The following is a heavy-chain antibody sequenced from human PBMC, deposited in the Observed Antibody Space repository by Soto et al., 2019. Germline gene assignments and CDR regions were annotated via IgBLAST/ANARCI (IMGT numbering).Heavy chain of an antibody. D-gene: IGHD3-3*01. CDR1: GLSLTTSGVG. Sequence: QITLNESGPTQVKPRQTLTLTCTFSGLSLTTSGVGVGWIRQSPGKAPEWLALIYWDDDKRYSPSLKSRLTITKDTSKNQVVLTMADLDPADTATYYCAHRVLRTVFGLVTTTAIYFDFWGQGTPVAGSS. CDR2: IYWDDDK. J-gene: IGHJ4*02. V-gene: IGHV2-5*02. CDR3: AHRVLRTVFGLVTTTAIYFDF.